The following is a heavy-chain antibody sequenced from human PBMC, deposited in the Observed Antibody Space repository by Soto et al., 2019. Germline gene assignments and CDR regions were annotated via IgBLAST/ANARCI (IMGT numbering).Heavy chain of an antibody. CDR1: GFTFSDYY. CDR3: AWVNYDFWSGNWFDP. Sequence: GGSLRLSCAASGFTFSDYYMSWIRQAPGKGLEWVSYISSSGSTIYYADSVKGRFTISRDNAKNSLYLQMNSLRAEDTAVYYCAWVNYDFWSGNWFDPWGQGTLVTVSA. J-gene: IGHJ5*02. CDR2: ISSSGSTI. D-gene: IGHD3-3*01. V-gene: IGHV3-11*01.